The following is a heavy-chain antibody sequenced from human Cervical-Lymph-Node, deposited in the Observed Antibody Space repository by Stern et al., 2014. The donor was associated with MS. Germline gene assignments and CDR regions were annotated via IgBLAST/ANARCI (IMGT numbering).Heavy chain of an antibody. D-gene: IGHD6-19*01. CDR3: AKGRGIPVPGQFDF. Sequence: EVQLVESGGGLVQPGGSLRLSCAASGFTFSSYAMNWVRQAPGKGLEWVSVICGGGDSTYYPDSVKGRFTISRDNSKNTLSLQMNSLRAEDTAVYYCAKGRGIPVPGQFDFWGQGTLVTVSS. V-gene: IGHV3-23*04. CDR2: ICGGGDST. CDR1: GFTFSSYA. J-gene: IGHJ4*02.